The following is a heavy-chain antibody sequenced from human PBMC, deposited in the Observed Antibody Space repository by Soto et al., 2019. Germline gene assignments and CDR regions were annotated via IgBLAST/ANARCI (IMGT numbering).Heavy chain of an antibody. J-gene: IGHJ5*02. V-gene: IGHV1-8*01. Sequence: ASVKVSCKASGYSFTNNDVSWVRQATGQGLEWMGWMNPGSGDTGYAQKFQGRATMTRDISIATAYMELSSLRSDDTAIYYCARMETFGSLNWFDPWGQGTLVTVSS. CDR1: GYSFTNND. CDR3: ARMETFGSLNWFDP. D-gene: IGHD3-16*01. CDR2: MNPGSGDT.